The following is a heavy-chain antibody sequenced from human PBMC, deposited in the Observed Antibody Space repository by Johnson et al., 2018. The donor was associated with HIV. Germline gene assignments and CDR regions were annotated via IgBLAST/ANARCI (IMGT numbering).Heavy chain of an antibody. Sequence: QVQLVESGGGVVQPGRSLRLSCAASGFTFSSYAMHWVRQAPGKGLEWVAVISYDGSNKYYADSVKGRFTISRDNSKNTLYLQMNSLRAEDTAVYYCAKERRAPRAFDIWCQGTMVTVSS. V-gene: IGHV3-30-3*02. CDR3: AKERRAPRAFDI. CDR1: GFTFSSYA. CDR2: ISYDGSNK. J-gene: IGHJ3*02.